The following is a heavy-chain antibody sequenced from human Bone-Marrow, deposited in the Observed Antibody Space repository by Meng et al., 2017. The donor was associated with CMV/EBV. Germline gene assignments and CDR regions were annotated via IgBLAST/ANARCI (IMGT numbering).Heavy chain of an antibody. CDR3: ARDYYYDSSGYGY. Sequence: SETLSLTCTVSGGSISRSSYYWGWIRQPPGKGLEWIGSIYYSGSTYYNPSLKSRVTISVDTSKNQFSLKLSSVTAADTAVYYCARDYYYDSSGYGYWGQGTLVTVSS. D-gene: IGHD3-22*01. J-gene: IGHJ4*02. CDR2: IYYSGST. V-gene: IGHV4-39*07. CDR1: GGSISRSSYY.